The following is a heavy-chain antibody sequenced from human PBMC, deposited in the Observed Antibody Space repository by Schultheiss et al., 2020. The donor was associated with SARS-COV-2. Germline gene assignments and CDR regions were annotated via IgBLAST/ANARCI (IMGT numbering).Heavy chain of an antibody. D-gene: IGHD1-26*01. Sequence: GESLKISCAASGFTFSSYEMNWVRQAPGKGLEWVSYIGSSGSTIYYADSVKGRFTISRDNAKNSLYLQMNSLRAEDTAVYYCAREIMGSGSSEFDYWGQGTLVTVSS. CDR2: IGSSGSTI. CDR3: AREIMGSGSSEFDY. CDR1: GFTFSSYE. V-gene: IGHV3-48*03. J-gene: IGHJ4*02.